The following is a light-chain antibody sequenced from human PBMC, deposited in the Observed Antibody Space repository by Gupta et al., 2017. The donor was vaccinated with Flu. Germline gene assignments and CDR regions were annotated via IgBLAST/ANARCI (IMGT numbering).Light chain of an antibody. V-gene: IGLV3-1*01. CDR3: QAWDSSTYV. CDR2: QDS. Sequence: SYELTQAPSVSVSPGQTASITCSGDKSGDKYARWYQPKPGQSPVLVIYQDSKRPSGIPERFSGSNSGNTATLTISGTQAMDEADYYCQAWDSSTYVFGTGTKVTVL. CDR1: KSGDKY. J-gene: IGLJ1*01.